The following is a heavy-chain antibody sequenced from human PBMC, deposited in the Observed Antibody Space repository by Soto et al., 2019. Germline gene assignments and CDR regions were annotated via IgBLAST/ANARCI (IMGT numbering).Heavy chain of an antibody. V-gene: IGHV5-51*01. J-gene: IGHJ6*02. CDR2: IYPGDSDT. CDR1: GDSPTDYW. Sequence: PWESLRISCRGDGDSPTDYWIGWVRQMPGKGLEWMGIIYPGDSDTRYSPPFQGQVTISADKSISTAYLQWSSLKASDTAVYYCASRPRLGGGMDVWGQGTTVTVSS. D-gene: IGHD3-16*01. CDR3: ASRPRLGGGMDV.